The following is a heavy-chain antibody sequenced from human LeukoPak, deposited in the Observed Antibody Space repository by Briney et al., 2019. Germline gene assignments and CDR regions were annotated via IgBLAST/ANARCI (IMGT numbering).Heavy chain of an antibody. CDR1: GFTFSSYS. CDR3: ARAQTGEYYFDY. CDR2: ISSSSSYI. V-gene: IGHV3-21*01. J-gene: IGHJ4*02. D-gene: IGHD1-26*01. Sequence: GGSLRLSCAASGFTFSSYSMNWVRQAPGKGLEWVSSISSSSSYIYYADSVKGRFTISRDNAKNSPYLQMNSLRAEDTAVYYCARAQTGEYYFDYWGQGTLVTVSS.